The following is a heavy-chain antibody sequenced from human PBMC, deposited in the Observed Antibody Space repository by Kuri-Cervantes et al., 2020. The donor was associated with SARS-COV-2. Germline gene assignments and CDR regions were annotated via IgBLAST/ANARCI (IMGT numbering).Heavy chain of an antibody. V-gene: IGHV3-11*06. CDR3: ARKGADY. CDR1: GGSFSGYY. D-gene: IGHD3-16*01. CDR2: ISSSSSYI. J-gene: IGHJ4*02. Sequence: LSLTCAVYGGSFSGYYWSWIRQPPGKGLEWVSSISSSSSYIYYADSVKGRFTISRDNAKNSLYLQMNSLRAEDTAVYYCARKGADYWGQGTLVTVSS.